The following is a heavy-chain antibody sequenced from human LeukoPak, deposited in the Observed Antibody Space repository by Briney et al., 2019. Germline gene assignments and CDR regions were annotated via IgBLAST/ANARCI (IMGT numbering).Heavy chain of an antibody. V-gene: IGHV3-53*04. D-gene: IGHD5-18*01. Sequence: GGSLRLSCAASGFTVSSNYMSWVRQAPGKGLEWVSVIYSGGSTYYADSVKGRFTISRHNSKNTLYLQMNSLRAEDTAVYYCARERWGYSYGYSDYWGQGTLVTVPS. CDR2: IYSGGST. J-gene: IGHJ4*02. CDR3: ARERWGYSYGYSDY. CDR1: GFTVSSNY.